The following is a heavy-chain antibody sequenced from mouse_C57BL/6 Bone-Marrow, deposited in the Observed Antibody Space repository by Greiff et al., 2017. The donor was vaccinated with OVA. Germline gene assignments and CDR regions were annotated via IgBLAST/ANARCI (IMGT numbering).Heavy chain of an antibody. D-gene: IGHD2-5*01. CDR3: ARSVAYYSNWGFAY. Sequence: EVKLMESGPELVKPGASVKISCKASGYSFTDYNMNWVKQSNGKSLEWIGVINPNYGTTSYNQKFKGKATLTVDQSSSTAYMQLNSLTSEDSAVYYCARSVAYYSNWGFAYWGQGTLVTVSA. V-gene: IGHV1-39*01. CDR2: INPNYGTT. CDR1: GYSFTDYN. J-gene: IGHJ3*01.